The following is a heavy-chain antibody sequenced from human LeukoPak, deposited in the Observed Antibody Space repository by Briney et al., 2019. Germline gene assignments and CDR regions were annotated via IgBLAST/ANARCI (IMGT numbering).Heavy chain of an antibody. Sequence: TSETLSLTCTVSGGSISSYYWSWIRQPPGKGLEWIGYIYYSGSTNYNPSLKSRVTISVDTSKNQFSLKLSSVTAADTAVYYCARQERLGELSLPFDYWGQGTLVTVSS. V-gene: IGHV4-59*08. J-gene: IGHJ4*02. CDR3: ARQERLGELSLPFDY. CDR1: GGSISSYY. CDR2: IYYSGST. D-gene: IGHD3-16*02.